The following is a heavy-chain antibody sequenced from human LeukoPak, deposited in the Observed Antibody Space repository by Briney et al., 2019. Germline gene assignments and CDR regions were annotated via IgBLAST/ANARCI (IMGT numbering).Heavy chain of an antibody. D-gene: IGHD2-2*01. J-gene: IGHJ6*02. CDR1: GYTFTSYG. Sequence: GSVKVSCKASGYTFTSYGISWVRQAPGQGLEWMGWISAYNGNTNYAQKLQGRVTMTTDTSTSTAYMELRSLRSDDTAVYYCAGDWAYCSSTSCYLYYYYGMDVWGQGTTVTVSS. V-gene: IGHV1-18*01. CDR2: ISAYNGNT. CDR3: AGDWAYCSSTSCYLYYYYGMDV.